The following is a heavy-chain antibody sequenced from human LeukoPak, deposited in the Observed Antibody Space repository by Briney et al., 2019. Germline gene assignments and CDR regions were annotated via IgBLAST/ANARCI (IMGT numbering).Heavy chain of an antibody. V-gene: IGHV1-2*04. D-gene: IGHD1-1*01. J-gene: IGHJ4*02. CDR1: GYTFTGYY. Sequence: ASVKVSCKASGYTFTGYYMHWVRQAPGQGLEWMGWINPNSGGTNYAQKFQGWVTMTRDTSISTAYMELSRPRSDDTAVYYCARGGTALDYFDYWGQGTLVTVSS. CDR3: ARGGTALDYFDY. CDR2: INPNSGGT.